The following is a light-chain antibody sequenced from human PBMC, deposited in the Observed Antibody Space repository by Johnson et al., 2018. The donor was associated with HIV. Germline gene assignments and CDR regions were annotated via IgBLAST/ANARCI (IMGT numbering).Light chain of an antibody. CDR1: SSNIGNNY. Sequence: QSVLTQPPSVSAAPGQKVTISCSGSSSNIGNNYVSWYQQVPGTAPKLLIYDNNRRPSGIPDRFSATKSGTSATLGITGLQTGDEAEYYCGTWDSSLSGYVCGTGTKVTGL. J-gene: IGLJ1*01. V-gene: IGLV1-51*01. CDR3: GTWDSSLSGYV. CDR2: DNN.